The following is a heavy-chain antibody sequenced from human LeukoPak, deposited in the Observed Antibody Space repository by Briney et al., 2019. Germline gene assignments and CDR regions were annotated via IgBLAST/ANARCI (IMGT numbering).Heavy chain of an antibody. CDR3: ARPPPAAAGNPPPDAFDI. CDR1: GFTFSSYG. D-gene: IGHD6-13*01. V-gene: IGHV3-33*01. CDR2: IWYDGSNK. J-gene: IGHJ3*02. Sequence: GGSLRLSCAASGFTFSSYGMHWVRQAPGKGLEWVAVIWYDGSNKYYADSVKGRFTISRDNSKNTLYLQMSSLKASDTAMYYCARPPPAAAGNPPPDAFDIWGQGTMVTVSS.